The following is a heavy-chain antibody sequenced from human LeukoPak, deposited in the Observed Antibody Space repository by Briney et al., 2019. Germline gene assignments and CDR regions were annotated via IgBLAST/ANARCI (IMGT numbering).Heavy chain of an antibody. D-gene: IGHD6-19*01. V-gene: IGHV1-18*01. CDR3: ARDPSNTSGFYAYLDS. Sequence: GALVKVSCKASGYTFTSHGISWVRQAPGQGLEWMGWISAYNGDTKYAQKTQGRVTMTTDASTSTAYMEQRSLRSDDTAMYYCARDPSNTSGFYAYLDSWGQGTLVTVSS. CDR1: GYTFTSHG. J-gene: IGHJ4*02. CDR2: ISAYNGDT.